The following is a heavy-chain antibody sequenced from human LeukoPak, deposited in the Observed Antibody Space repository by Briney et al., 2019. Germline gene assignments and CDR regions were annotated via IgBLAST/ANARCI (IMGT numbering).Heavy chain of an antibody. D-gene: IGHD3-16*01. Sequence: ASVKVSCKASGYSFTTFAMNWVRQAPGQGLEWMGWINPKSGNTKYAQKFQGRVSITSDTSMSTVYMELSSLRSDDTAVYYCARVPVLIISPGLDYWGQGTLVTVSS. CDR3: ARVPVLIISPGLDY. V-gene: IGHV1-2*02. J-gene: IGHJ4*02. CDR2: INPKSGNT. CDR1: GYSFTTFA.